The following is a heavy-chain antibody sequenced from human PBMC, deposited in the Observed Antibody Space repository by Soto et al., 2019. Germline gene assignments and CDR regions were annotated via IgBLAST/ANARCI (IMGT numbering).Heavy chain of an antibody. CDR2: IRASGNNI. J-gene: IGHJ4*02. Sequence: EVQLLESGGGLVQPGGSLRLSCAASGFTFRNYAMSWVRQAPGKGLEWVSGIRASGNNIYYADSMKARFTISRDNSKNTLYLQINSLRAEDTAVYYCAKELEGSEAVVVVAATSFDFWGQGTLVAVSS. V-gene: IGHV3-23*01. CDR1: GFTFRNYA. CDR3: AKELEGSEAVVVVAATSFDF. D-gene: IGHD2-15*01.